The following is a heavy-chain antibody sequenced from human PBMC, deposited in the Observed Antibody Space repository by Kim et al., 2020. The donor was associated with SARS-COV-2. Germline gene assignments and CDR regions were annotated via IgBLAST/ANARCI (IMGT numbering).Heavy chain of an antibody. CDR1: GFTFSNYA. J-gene: IGHJ6*02. Sequence: GGSLRLSCAASGFTFSNYAMSWVRQAPGKGLEWVSAISVSGGSTYYADSVKGRFTISRDNSKNTLYLQMNSLRAEDTAVYYCAKESPITIFGVVIIDAGGMDVWGQGTTVTVSS. V-gene: IGHV3-23*01. CDR2: ISVSGGST. D-gene: IGHD3-3*01. CDR3: AKESPITIFGVVIIDAGGMDV.